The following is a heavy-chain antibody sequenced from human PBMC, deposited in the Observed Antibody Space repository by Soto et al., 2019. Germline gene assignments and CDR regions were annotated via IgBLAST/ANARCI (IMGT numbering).Heavy chain of an antibody. CDR2: IYYRGNT. V-gene: IGHV4-59*08. J-gene: IGHJ6*02. D-gene: IGHD7-27*01. CDR1: GGSMSPYY. Sequence: PSETLSLTCSVFGGSMSPYYCIWIRQSPGKGLEWIANIYYRGNTNYNPSLESRVTISIDTSKNQFSLKLNSLTAADTAVYYCARHSKKTGDFDYYYGMDVWGQGTTVT. CDR3: ARHSKKTGDFDYYYGMDV.